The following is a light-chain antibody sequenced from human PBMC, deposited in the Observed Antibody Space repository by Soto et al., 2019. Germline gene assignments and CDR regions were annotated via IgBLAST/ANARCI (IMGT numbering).Light chain of an antibody. CDR1: QSFSSTY. Sequence: EIVITQSTATLAVSPGERATLSCKASQSFSSTYLAWYQQKPVQAPRLLIYGASSRATGIPDRFSGGGSGTDFSLTISRLDPEDFAVYYCQQYSSSPITFGQGTRLEV. CDR3: QQYSSSPIT. J-gene: IGKJ5*01. CDR2: GAS. V-gene: IGKV3-20*01.